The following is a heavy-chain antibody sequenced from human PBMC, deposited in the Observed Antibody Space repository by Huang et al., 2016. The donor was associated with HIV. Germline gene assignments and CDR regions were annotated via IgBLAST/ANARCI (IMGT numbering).Heavy chain of an antibody. CDR3: AKDSDYNWHHCDY. CDR1: GFTFNSYA. J-gene: IGHJ4*02. CDR2: ISCSGLTT. D-gene: IGHD1-1*01. V-gene: IGHV3-23*01. Sequence: EVQLLESGGGLVQPGGSLRLSCAVSGFTFNSYAMSWVRQAPGKGMGLVSTISCSGLTTYYADSVKGRFTISIDNSKNTLYLQINSLRAEDTAVYYCAKDSDYNWHHCDYWGQGNLVSVSS.